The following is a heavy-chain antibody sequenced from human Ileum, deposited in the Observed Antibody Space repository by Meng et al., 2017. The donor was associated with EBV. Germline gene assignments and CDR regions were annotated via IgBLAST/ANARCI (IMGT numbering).Heavy chain of an antibody. CDR1: GGSIRSGDYY. J-gene: IGHJ2*01. CDR2: IYYSGST. Sequence: RQGCGHGLVKPSRTLSHTCPVSGGSIRSGDYYWSWIRQPPGKGLEWIGYIYYSGSTYYNPSLKSRVTISVDTSKNQFSLKLSSVTVADTAVYYCARGYYDSSGYGYWYFDLWGRGTLVTVSS. CDR3: ARGYYDSSGYGYWYFDL. D-gene: IGHD3-22*01. V-gene: IGHV4-30-4*01.